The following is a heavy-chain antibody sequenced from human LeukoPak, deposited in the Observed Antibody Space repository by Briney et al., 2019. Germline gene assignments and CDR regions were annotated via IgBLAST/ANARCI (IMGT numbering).Heavy chain of an antibody. CDR3: ARVRIPHNDAFDI. D-gene: IGHD2-15*01. CDR1: GGSISSGDYY. CDR2: IYYSGST. Sequence: PSETLSLTSTVSGGSISSGDYYWSWIRQPPGKGLEWIGYIYYSGSTYYNPSLKSRVTISVDTSKNQFSLKLSSVTAADTAVYYCARVRIPHNDAFDIWGQGTMVTVSS. V-gene: IGHV4-30-4*01. J-gene: IGHJ3*02.